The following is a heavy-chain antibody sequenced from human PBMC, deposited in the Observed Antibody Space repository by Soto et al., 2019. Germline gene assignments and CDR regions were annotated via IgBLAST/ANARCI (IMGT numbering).Heavy chain of an antibody. V-gene: IGHV3-23*01. CDR2: ISGSGGST. D-gene: IGHD2-8*01. CDR1: GFTFSSYA. Sequence: PGGSLRLSCAASGFTFSSYAMSWVRQAPGKGLEWVSAISGSGGSTYYADSVKGRFTISRDNSKNTLYLQMNSLRAEDRAVYYCAKDRRVLFSVDYWGQGTQDTVSS. CDR3: AKDRRVLFSVDY. J-gene: IGHJ4*02.